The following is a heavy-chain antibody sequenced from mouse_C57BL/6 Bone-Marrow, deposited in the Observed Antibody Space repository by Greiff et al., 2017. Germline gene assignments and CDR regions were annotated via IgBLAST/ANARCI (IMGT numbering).Heavy chain of an antibody. Sequence: VQLQQSGAELARPGASVKLSCKASGYTFTSYGISWVKQRPGQGLEWIGEIYPRSGNTYYNEKFKGKATLTADTSSSTAYMELRSLTSEDAAVYVCARRGAPIYYGNVAWFAYWGQGTLVTVSA. CDR1: GYTFTSYG. V-gene: IGHV1-81*01. CDR2: IYPRSGNT. J-gene: IGHJ3*01. D-gene: IGHD2-1*01. CDR3: ARRGAPIYYGNVAWFAY.